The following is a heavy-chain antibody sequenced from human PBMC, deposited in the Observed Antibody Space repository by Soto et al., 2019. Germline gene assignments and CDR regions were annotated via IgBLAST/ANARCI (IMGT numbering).Heavy chain of an antibody. CDR3: AKMGNDYSAPPHYYYYMDV. D-gene: IGHD4-4*01. V-gene: IGHV3-23*01. CDR2: ISGSSSST. CDR1: GFTFSSYA. Sequence: PGGSLRLSCAASGFTFSSYAMSWVRQAPGKGLEWVSAISGSSSSTYYADSVKGRFTISRDNSKNTLYLQMNSLRADDTAVYYCAKMGNDYSAPPHYYYYMDVWGKGTKVTVSS. J-gene: IGHJ6*03.